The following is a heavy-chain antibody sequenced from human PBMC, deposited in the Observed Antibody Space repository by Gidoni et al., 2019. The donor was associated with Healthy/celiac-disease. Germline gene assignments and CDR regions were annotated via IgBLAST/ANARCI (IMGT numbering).Heavy chain of an antibody. CDR2: IYHSGST. CDR3: ARDPSRYYYDSSGTPDWFDP. D-gene: IGHD3-22*01. CDR1: GGSICISNC. J-gene: IGHJ5*02. V-gene: IGHV4-4*02. Sequence: QVQLQASGPGLVKPSGTLSLSCAVPGGSICISNCMRWVRHPPGKGLEWIGEIYHSGSTNYSRSRKSRVTRSVDKSKNQFSLKLSSVTAADTAVYDCARDPSRYYYDSSGTPDWFDPWGQGTLVTVSS.